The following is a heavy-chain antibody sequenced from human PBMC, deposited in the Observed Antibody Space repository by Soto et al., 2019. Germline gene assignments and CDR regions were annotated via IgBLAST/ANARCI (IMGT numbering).Heavy chain of an antibody. CDR3: ARLRIATNNYKWFDP. J-gene: IGHJ5*02. Sequence: SETLSLTCSVSGAALNSGNYYWRWIRQVPGKGLEWIGHIYVTGAVDYNPSLRGRITISQDTSERQFSLNLRLVTAADTAVYYCARLRIATNNYKWFDPWGQGTLVTVSS. D-gene: IGHD2-21*01. V-gene: IGHV4-31*03. CDR1: GAALNSGNYY. CDR2: IYVTGAV.